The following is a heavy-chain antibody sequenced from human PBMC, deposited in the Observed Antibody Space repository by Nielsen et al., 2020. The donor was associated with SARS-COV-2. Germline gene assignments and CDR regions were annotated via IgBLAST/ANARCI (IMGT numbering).Heavy chain of an antibody. CDR3: ALGVMDV. J-gene: IGHJ6*02. CDR1: GFTFSSYE. D-gene: IGHD6-13*01. Sequence: GGSLRLSCVASGFTFSSYEMNWVRQAPGKGLEWVAYITGSGNIMYYGDSVRGRFTISRDSAKNSLYLQMNSLRAEDTAVYYCALGVMDVWGQGTTVTVSS. CDR2: ITGSGNIM. V-gene: IGHV3-48*03.